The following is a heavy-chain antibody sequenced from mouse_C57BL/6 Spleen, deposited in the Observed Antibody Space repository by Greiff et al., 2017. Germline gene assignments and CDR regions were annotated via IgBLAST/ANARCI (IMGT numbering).Heavy chain of an antibody. V-gene: IGHV1-81*01. D-gene: IGHD1-1*01. Sequence: HVQLQQSGAELARPGASVKLSCKASGYTFTSYGISWVKQRTGQGLEWIGEIYPRSGNTYYNEKFKGKATLTADKSSSTAYMEIRSLTSEDSAVYFCARRTTVDPFDYWGQGTTLTVSS. J-gene: IGHJ2*01. CDR2: IYPRSGNT. CDR3: ARRTTVDPFDY. CDR1: GYTFTSYG.